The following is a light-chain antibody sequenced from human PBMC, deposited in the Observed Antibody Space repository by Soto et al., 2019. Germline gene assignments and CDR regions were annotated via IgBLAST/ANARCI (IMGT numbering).Light chain of an antibody. CDR3: QQRSNWPPYT. CDR2: DAS. V-gene: IGKV3-11*01. CDR1: QSVSSY. J-gene: IGKJ2*01. Sequence: EIVLTQSPATLSLSPGERATLSCMASQSVSSYLAWYQQKPGQAPRLLIYDASNRATGIPARFSGSGSGTDFPLTISSLEPEDCAVYYCQQRSNWPPYTFGQGTKLEIK.